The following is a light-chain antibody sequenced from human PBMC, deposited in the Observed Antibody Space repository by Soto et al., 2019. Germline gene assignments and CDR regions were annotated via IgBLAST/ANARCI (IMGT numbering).Light chain of an antibody. V-gene: IGKV1-39*01. Sequence: DIQMTQSPSSLSASVGDRVTITCRASQSISGYLNWYQQKPGKAPKLLIYAASSLQSGVPSRFSGSGSGADFTLTISSLQPEDFATYYCQQSYSIPWTFGRGTKVDIK. CDR1: QSISGY. CDR2: AAS. CDR3: QQSYSIPWT. J-gene: IGKJ1*01.